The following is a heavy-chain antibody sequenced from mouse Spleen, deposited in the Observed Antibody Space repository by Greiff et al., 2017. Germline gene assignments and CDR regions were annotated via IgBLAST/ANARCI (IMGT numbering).Heavy chain of an antibody. CDR1: GYTFTDYY. CDR3: ARRYYYGGYFDV. V-gene: IGHV1-76*01. Sequence: QVQLQQSGAELVRPGASVKLSCKASGYTFTDYYINWVKQRPGQGLEWIARIYPGSGNTYYNEKFKGKVTLTAEKSSSTAYMQLSSLTSEDSAVYFCARRYYYGGYFDVWGAGTTVTVSS. J-gene: IGHJ1*01. CDR2: IYPGSGNT. D-gene: IGHD1-1*01.